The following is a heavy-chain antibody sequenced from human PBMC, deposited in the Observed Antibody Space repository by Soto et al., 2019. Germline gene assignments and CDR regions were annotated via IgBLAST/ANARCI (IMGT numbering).Heavy chain of an antibody. J-gene: IGHJ6*02. CDR2: ISYDGSNK. CDR1: GFTFSSYA. Sequence: ESGGGVVQPGRSLRLSCAASGFTFSSYAMHWVRQAPGKGLEWVAVISYDGSNKYYADSVKGRFTISRDNSKNTLYLQMNSLRAEDTAVYYCARETSGSYFSYYYYGMDVWGQGTTVTVSS. CDR3: ARETSGSYFSYYYYGMDV. V-gene: IGHV3-30-3*01. D-gene: IGHD1-26*01.